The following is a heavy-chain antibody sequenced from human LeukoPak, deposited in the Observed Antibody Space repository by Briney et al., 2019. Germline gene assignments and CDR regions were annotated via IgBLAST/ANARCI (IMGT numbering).Heavy chain of an antibody. J-gene: IGHJ4*02. Sequence: SETLSLTCSVSGSSFRGYYWGWIRQPAGKGLEWIGRIYTSGSTNYNPSLKSRVTMSVDTSKNQFSLKLSSVTAADTAVYYCAADNTDPFDYWGQGTLVTVSS. V-gene: IGHV4-4*07. CDR2: IYTSGST. CDR1: GSSFRGYY. D-gene: IGHD5-18*01. CDR3: AADNTDPFDY.